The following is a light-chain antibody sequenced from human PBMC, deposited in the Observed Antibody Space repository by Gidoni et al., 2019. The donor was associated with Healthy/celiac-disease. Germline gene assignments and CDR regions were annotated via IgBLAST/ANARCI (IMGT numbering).Light chain of an antibody. CDR2: AAS. V-gene: IGKV1-39*01. CDR1: QSISSY. J-gene: IGKJ1*01. CDR3: QQSYSTPRT. Sequence: MTQSPSSLSASVGDRVTITCRASQSISSYLNWYQQKPGKAPKLLIYAASSLQSVVPSRFSGSGSGTDFTLTISSLQPEDFATYYCQQSYSTPRTFGQGTKVEIK.